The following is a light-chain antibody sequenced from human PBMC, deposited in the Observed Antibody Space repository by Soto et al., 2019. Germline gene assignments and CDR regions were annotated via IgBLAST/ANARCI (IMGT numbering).Light chain of an antibody. V-gene: IGLV2-14*01. J-gene: IGLJ1*01. CDR1: SSEDGGYNY. CDR3: SSYTSSSTRL. Sequence: QSALTQPASVSGSPGQSITISCTGTSSEDGGYNYVSWYQQHPGKATKLMIYDVINRPSGVSNRFSGSKSGNTASLSISVFQAEDEADYYCSSYTSSSTRLFGTGTKFTVL. CDR2: DVI.